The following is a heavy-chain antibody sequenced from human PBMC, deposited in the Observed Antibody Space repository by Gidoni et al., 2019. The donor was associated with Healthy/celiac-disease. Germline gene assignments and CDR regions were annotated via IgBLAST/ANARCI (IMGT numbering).Heavy chain of an antibody. CDR3: ARESSGWYPHDAFDI. J-gene: IGHJ3*02. V-gene: IGHV3-66*02. Sequence: EVQLVESGGGLVQPGGSLRLSCAASGFTVSSNYMSWVRQAPGKGLEWVSVIDSGGSTYYADSVKGRFTISRDNSKNTLYLQMNSLRAEDTAVYYCARESSGWYPHDAFDIWGQGTMVTVSS. CDR1: GFTVSSNY. CDR2: IDSGGST. D-gene: IGHD6-19*01.